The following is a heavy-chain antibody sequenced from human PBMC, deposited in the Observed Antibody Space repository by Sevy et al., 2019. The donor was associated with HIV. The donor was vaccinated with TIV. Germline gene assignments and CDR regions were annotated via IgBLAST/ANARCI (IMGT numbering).Heavy chain of an antibody. CDR2: ITAPGGRA. D-gene: IGHD3-16*01. J-gene: IGHJ6*02. Sequence: GESLKISCAASGFSINNYAMTWVRQAPGKGLEWVSNITAPGGRAYLADSVKGRFTISSETSVNKVFLQMASLRVDDTAIYYCAKAQGEWVTPFALDVWGQGTTVTVSS. V-gene: IGHV3-23*01. CDR3: AKAQGEWVTPFALDV. CDR1: GFSINNYA.